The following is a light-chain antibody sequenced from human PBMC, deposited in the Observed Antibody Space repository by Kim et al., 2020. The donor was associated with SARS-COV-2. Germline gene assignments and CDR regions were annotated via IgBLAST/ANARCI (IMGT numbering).Light chain of an antibody. CDR2: YDS. CDR3: QVWDSSSDHYV. J-gene: IGLJ1*01. Sequence: ELTQPPSVSVAPGKTARITCGGNNIGSKSVHWYQQKPGQAPVLVIYYDSDRPSGIPERFSGSNSGNTATLTISRVEAGDEADYYCQVWDSSSDHYVFG. V-gene: IGLV3-21*04. CDR1: NIGSKS.